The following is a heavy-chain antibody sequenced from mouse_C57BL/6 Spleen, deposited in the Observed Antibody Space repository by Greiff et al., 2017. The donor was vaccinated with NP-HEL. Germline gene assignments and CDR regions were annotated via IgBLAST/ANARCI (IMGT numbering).Heavy chain of an antibody. CDR3: ARHRYDLNYAMDY. CDR1: GFTFSDYY. Sequence: EVQGVESGGGLVQPGGSLKLSCAASGFTFSDYYMYWVRQTPEKRLEWVAYISNGGGSTYYPDTVKGRFTISRDNAKNTLYLQMSRLKSEDTAMYYCARHRYDLNYAMDYWGQGTSVTVSS. D-gene: IGHD2-12*01. CDR2: ISNGGGST. J-gene: IGHJ4*01. V-gene: IGHV5-12*01.